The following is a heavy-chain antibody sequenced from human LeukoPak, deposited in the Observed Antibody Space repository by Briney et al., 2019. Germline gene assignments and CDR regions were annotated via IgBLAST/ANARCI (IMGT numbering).Heavy chain of an antibody. D-gene: IGHD5-12*01. Sequence: GGSLRLSCAASGFSFNDYGINWVRRAPGKGLEWLSHTNSNGAVISYADSVKGRFTVSRDTAKSSLYLQMNSLRDEDTAVYTCARDPHSGYYNPADYWGQGTLVTVSS. V-gene: IGHV3-48*02. CDR3: ARDPHSGYYNPADY. CDR2: TNSNGAVI. CDR1: GFSFNDYG. J-gene: IGHJ4*02.